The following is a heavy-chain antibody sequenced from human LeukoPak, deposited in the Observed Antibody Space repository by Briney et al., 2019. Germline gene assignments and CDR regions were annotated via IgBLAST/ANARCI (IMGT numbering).Heavy chain of an antibody. CDR2: INPNSGGT. D-gene: IGHD5-24*01. V-gene: IGHV1-2*02. CDR1: GYTFTGYY. CDR3: ARRMATISLPDYYYGMDV. J-gene: IGHJ6*02. Sequence: GASVKVSCKASGYTFTGYYMHWVRQAPGQGLEWMGWINPNSGGTNYAQKFQGRVTMTRDTSTSTAYMELSRLRSDDTAVYYCARRMATISLPDYYYGMDVWGQGTTVTVSS.